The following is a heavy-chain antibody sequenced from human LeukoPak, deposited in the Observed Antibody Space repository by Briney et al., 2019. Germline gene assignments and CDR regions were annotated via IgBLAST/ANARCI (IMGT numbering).Heavy chain of an antibody. Sequence: PGGSLRLSCGASGFTFSNYGMLWVRQAPGKGLDWVAFIRYDGNNKLYADSVKGRFTISRDNAKNSLYLQMNSLRAEDTAVYYCARETNVVPAAKFGYYYYYMDVWGKGTTVTVSS. CDR3: ARETNVVPAAKFGYYYYYMDV. V-gene: IGHV3-30*02. CDR1: GFTFSNYG. J-gene: IGHJ6*03. D-gene: IGHD2-2*01. CDR2: IRYDGNNK.